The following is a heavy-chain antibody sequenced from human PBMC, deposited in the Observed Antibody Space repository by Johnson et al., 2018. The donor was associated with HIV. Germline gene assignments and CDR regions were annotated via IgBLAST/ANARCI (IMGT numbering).Heavy chain of an antibody. CDR2: IYSGGDT. CDR1: GFTVSSNY. Sequence: VQLVESGGGLVQPGGSLRLSCAASGFTVSSNYMSWVRQAPGKGLEWVSVIYSGGDTYYPGSVKGRFTISRENAKNSLYLQMNSLRAGDTAVYYCARVGWELDGAFDIWGQGTMVTVSS. CDR3: ARVGWELDGAFDI. V-gene: IGHV3-66*01. D-gene: IGHD1-26*01. J-gene: IGHJ3*02.